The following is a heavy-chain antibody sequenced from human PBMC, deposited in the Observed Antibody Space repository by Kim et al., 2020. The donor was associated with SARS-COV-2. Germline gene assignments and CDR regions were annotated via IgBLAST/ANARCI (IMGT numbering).Heavy chain of an antibody. Sequence: GGSLRLSCAASGFTFSSYGMHWVRQAPGKGLEWVAVISYDGSNKYYADSVKGRFTISRDNSKNTLYLQMNSLRAEDTAVYYCAKNGNFGVVIYFDYWGQGTLVTVSS. V-gene: IGHV3-30*18. CDR3: AKNGNFGVVIYFDY. D-gene: IGHD3-3*02. CDR2: ISYDGSNK. J-gene: IGHJ4*02. CDR1: GFTFSSYG.